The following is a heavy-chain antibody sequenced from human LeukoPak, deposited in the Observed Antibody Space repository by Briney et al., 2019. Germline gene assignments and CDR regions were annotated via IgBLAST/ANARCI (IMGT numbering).Heavy chain of an antibody. D-gene: IGHD5-18*01. CDR3: ARDKRHSYGRYFDH. CDR2: MHSSGYS. V-gene: IGHV4-4*08. Sequence: SDTLPLTHSVSGYFIRNYHWHWIRKPPATGLEWIAFMHSSGYSNYNPSPKSRVTMFVDTSKNQFVLHPRSDTAADPAVYYCARDKRHSYGRYFDHWGRGMLVTVSS. J-gene: IGHJ4*02. CDR1: GYFIRNYH.